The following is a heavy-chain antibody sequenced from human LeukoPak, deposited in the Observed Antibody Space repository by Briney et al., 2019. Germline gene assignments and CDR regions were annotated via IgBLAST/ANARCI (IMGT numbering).Heavy chain of an antibody. J-gene: IGHJ3*02. CDR2: IWNDGSHK. CDR1: GFTFSSYG. Sequence: PGRSLRLSCAASGFTFSSYGMHWVRQAPGRGLEWVAVIWNDGSHKYYADSVKGRFTISRDNSKNTLYLQMNSLRVEDTAVYYCARLSGYEKGYVFDIWGQGTMVTVSS. CDR3: ARLSGYEKGYVFDI. D-gene: IGHD5-12*01. V-gene: IGHV3-33*01.